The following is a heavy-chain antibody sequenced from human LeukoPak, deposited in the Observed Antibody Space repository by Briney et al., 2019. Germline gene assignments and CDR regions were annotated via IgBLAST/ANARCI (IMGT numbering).Heavy chain of an antibody. Sequence: TPSETLSLTCSVSGYSISSGFYWGWIRQPPGKGLECIGSMFHSGSTYYNPSLKSRVTISVDTSKNQFSLKLSSVTAADTAVYYCARFPLEPYTSGAIDYWGQGTLVTVSS. CDR3: ARFPLEPYTSGAIDY. D-gene: IGHD6-19*01. CDR1: GYSISSGFY. V-gene: IGHV4-38-2*02. J-gene: IGHJ4*02. CDR2: MFHSGST.